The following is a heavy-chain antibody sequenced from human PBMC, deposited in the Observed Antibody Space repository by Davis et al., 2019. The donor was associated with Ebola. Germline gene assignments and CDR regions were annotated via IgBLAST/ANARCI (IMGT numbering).Heavy chain of an antibody. CDR1: GGSISSSSYY. Sequence: MPSETLSLTCTVSGGSISSSSYYWGWIRQPPGKGLEWIGSIYYSGSTYYNPSLKSRVTISVDTSKNQFSLNLSSVTAADTAVYYCARGQLWLGDWFDPWGQGTLVTVSS. J-gene: IGHJ5*02. D-gene: IGHD5-18*01. CDR2: IYYSGST. V-gene: IGHV4-39*01. CDR3: ARGQLWLGDWFDP.